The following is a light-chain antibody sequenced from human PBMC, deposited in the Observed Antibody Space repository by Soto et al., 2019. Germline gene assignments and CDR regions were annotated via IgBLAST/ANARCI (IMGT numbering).Light chain of an antibody. V-gene: IGKV3-20*01. J-gene: IGKJ1*01. Sequence: EIVLTQSPGSLSLSPGERATLSCRASQSVSSYLAWYQQKPGQAPRLLIYGASSRASGIPDRFSGSGSGTAFTRTISRLEPEDFAVYYCQQYNSPPRTFGEGTKVEIK. CDR3: QQYNSPPRT. CDR1: QSVSSY. CDR2: GAS.